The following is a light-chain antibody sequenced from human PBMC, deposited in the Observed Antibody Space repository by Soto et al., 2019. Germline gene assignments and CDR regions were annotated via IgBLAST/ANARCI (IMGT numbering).Light chain of an antibody. CDR1: QSVSSSY. CDR3: QQYGSSLFT. J-gene: IGKJ3*01. V-gene: IGKV3-20*01. CDR2: GAS. Sequence: EIVLTQSPGTLSLSPGERATLSCRASQSVSSSYLAWYQQKPGQAPRLLIYGASSRATGIPDRFSGSGSVRDFTLTISRLEPEDFAVYYCQQYGSSLFTFGPGTKVDIK.